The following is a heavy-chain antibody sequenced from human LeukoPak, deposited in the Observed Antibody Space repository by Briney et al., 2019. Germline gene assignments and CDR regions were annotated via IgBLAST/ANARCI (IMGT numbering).Heavy chain of an antibody. D-gene: IGHD3-10*01. Sequence: PGGSLRLSCAASGLTVSSNYMSWVRQAPGKGLEWVSVIYSGGNTYYADSVKGRFTFSRDNSKNTLYLQMNSLRAEDTAVYYCSRGWFGELSSAFDIWGQGTLVTVSS. CDR2: IYSGGNT. CDR1: GLTVSSNY. J-gene: IGHJ3*02. CDR3: SRGWFGELSSAFDI. V-gene: IGHV3-53*01.